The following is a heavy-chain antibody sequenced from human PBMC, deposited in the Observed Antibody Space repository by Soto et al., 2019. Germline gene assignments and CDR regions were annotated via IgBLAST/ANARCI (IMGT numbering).Heavy chain of an antibody. D-gene: IGHD2-2*01. CDR3: AKQLGYCSSTSCRDYYYGMDV. CDR2: ISYDGSNK. V-gene: IGHV3-30*18. CDR1: GFTFNNYG. Sequence: GSLRLSCAAPGFTFNNYGMHWVRQAPGKGLEWVAVISYDGSNKYYADSVKGRLTISRDNSKNTLYLQMNSLRAEDTAVYYCAKQLGYCSSTSCRDYYYGMDVWGQGTTVTVSS. J-gene: IGHJ6*02.